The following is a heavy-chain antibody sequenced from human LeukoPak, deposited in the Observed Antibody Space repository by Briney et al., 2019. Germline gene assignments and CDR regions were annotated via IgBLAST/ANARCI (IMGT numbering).Heavy chain of an antibody. CDR3: ARAPGHFVINFDY. J-gene: IGHJ4*02. CDR2: IYYSGST. CDR1: GGSISSSSYY. D-gene: IGHD3-10*01. Sequence: SETLSLTCTVSGGSISSSSYYWGWIRQPPGKGLEWIGSIYYSGSTNYNPSLKSRVTISVDTSKNQFSLKLSSVTAADTAVYYCARAPGHFVINFDYWGQGTLVTVSS. V-gene: IGHV4-39*07.